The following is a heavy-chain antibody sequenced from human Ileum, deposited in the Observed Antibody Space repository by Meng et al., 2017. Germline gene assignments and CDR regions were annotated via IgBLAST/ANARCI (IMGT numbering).Heavy chain of an antibody. CDR3: ARKIVGTRGDALDV. CDR2: IIDTGGFV. V-gene: IGHV3-48*03. CDR1: GFSFSNYE. J-gene: IGHJ3*01. D-gene: IGHD1-26*01. Sequence: GGSLRLSCAASGFSFSNYEMNWVRQAPGRGLEWFSYIIDTGGFVLYADSVKGRFTMSRDNDKNTLFLQMNSLRADDTAIYYCARKIVGTRGDALDVWGQGTMVTVSS.